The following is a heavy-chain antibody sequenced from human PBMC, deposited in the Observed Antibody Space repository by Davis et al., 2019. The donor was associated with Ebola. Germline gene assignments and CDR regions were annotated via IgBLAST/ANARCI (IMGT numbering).Heavy chain of an antibody. CDR1: GGTFSSYA. Sequence: AASVQVSCKASGGTFSSYAISWVRQAPGQGLEWMGGIIPIFGTANYAQKFQGRVTITADKSTSTAYMELSSLRSEDTAVYYCARDEYCSSTSCYPNWFDPWGQGTLVTVSS. CDR2: IIPIFGTA. J-gene: IGHJ5*02. CDR3: ARDEYCSSTSCYPNWFDP. V-gene: IGHV1-69*06. D-gene: IGHD2-2*01.